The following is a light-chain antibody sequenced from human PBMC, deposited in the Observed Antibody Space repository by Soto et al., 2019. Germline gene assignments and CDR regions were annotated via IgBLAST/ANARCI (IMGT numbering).Light chain of an antibody. CDR3: QQYNNWPPWT. Sequence: ILMTQSPATLSVPPGERATLSCRASQSVSNNLAWYQQKPGQAPRLLIYDASTRATGIPARFSGSGSRTEFTLTISGLQSEDFAVYYCQQYNNWPPWTFGQGTKVEIK. CDR2: DAS. J-gene: IGKJ1*01. CDR1: QSVSNN. V-gene: IGKV3-15*01.